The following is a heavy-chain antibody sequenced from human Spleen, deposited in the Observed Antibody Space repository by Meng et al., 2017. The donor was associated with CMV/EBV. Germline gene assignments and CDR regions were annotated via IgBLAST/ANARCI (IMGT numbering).Heavy chain of an antibody. CDR3: ATGRIAEIGSLRFDY. J-gene: IGHJ4*02. CDR1: GGSLSSNS. Sequence: SVKVSCKASGGSLSSNSISWVRQAPGQGLEWMGRIIPIAGTTIYAQKFRGRVIMTEDTSTDTAYMELSSLRSEDTAVYYCATGRIAEIGSLRFDYWGQGTLVTVSS. V-gene: IGHV1-69*08. CDR2: IIPIAGTT. D-gene: IGHD6-13*01.